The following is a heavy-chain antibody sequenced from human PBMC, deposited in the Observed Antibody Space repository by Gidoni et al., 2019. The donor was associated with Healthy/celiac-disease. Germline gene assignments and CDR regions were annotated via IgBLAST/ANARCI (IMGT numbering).Heavy chain of an antibody. CDR1: GFTFSAYT. V-gene: IGHV3-30*04. CDR2: ILYDGSKK. CDR3: ARDFDSSGYLGY. J-gene: IGHJ4*02. D-gene: IGHD3-22*01. Sequence: QVQLVESGGGVVQPGRSLRLSCAPSGFTFSAYTMHWVRQAPGKGLEWVAVILYDGSKKYYADSVKGRFTISRDNSKNTLYLQMSSLRAEDTAVYYCARDFDSSGYLGYWGQGTLVTVSS.